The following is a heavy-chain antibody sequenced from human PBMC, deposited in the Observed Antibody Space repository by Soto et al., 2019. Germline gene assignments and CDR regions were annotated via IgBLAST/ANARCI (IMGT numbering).Heavy chain of an antibody. J-gene: IGHJ6*02. V-gene: IGHV1-3*01. CDR3: ATGRGAIAAAGRYYYYGMDV. CDR1: GYTFTSYA. Sequence: ASVKVSCKASGYTFTSYAMHWVRQAPGQRLEWMGWINAGNGNTKYSQKFQGRVTITGDTSASTAYMELSSLRSEDTAVYYCATGRGAIAAAGRYYYYGMDVWGQGTTVTVSS. D-gene: IGHD6-13*01. CDR2: INAGNGNT.